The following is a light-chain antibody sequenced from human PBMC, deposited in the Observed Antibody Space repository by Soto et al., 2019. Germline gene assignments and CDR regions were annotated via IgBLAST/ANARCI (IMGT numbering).Light chain of an antibody. J-gene: IGKJ5*01. CDR3: QQRSNWPPT. Sequence: KVLKQSPATLCLSPGERATLSCRASQSVSRNLAWYQQKPGQAPRLLIYGASTRATGIPARFTGSGSGTEFTLTISSLQSEDFAVYICQQRSNWPPTFGQGTRLEIK. CDR2: GAS. CDR1: QSVSRN. V-gene: IGKV3-15*01.